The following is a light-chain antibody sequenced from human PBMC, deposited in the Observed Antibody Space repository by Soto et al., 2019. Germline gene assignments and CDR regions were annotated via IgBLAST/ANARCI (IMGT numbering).Light chain of an antibody. CDR2: DAS. CDR3: QQRSKSPLT. Sequence: EIVLTHSPATLSLSPGERATLSCRASQSVSSYLAWSQQKPGQAPRLLIYDASNRATGIPARFSGSGSGTDFTLTISSLEPEDFAVYYCQQRSKSPLTFGGGTTVEIK. V-gene: IGKV3-11*01. J-gene: IGKJ4*01. CDR1: QSVSSY.